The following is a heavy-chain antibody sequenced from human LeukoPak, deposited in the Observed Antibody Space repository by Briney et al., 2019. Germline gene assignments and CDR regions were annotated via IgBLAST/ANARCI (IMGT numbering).Heavy chain of an antibody. CDR2: ISTSEST. CDR1: GDFISRYY. CDR3: ARSLMQLGYYYYCYMDV. J-gene: IGHJ6*03. V-gene: IGHV4-4*08. D-gene: IGHD6-13*01. Sequence: SETLSLICTVSGDFISRYYWSWIRQPPGRGLEWIGYISTSESTYYNPSHKRRVHISVHTSKNQFSLKLSSVTAADTAVHYCARSLMQLGYYYYCYMDVWGKGTTVTVSS.